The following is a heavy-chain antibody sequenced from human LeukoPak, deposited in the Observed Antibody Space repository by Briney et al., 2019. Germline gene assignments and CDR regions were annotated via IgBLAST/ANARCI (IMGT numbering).Heavy chain of an antibody. Sequence: SQTLSLTCTFSGGSISSGGYYWSWIRQHPGKGLEWIGYIYYSGSTYYNPSLKSRVTISVDTSKNQFSLKLSSVTAADTAVYYCARDRHGRYGMDVWGQGTTVTVSS. V-gene: IGHV4-31*03. CDR3: ARDRHGRYGMDV. CDR1: GGSISSGGYY. CDR2: IYYSGST. J-gene: IGHJ6*02. D-gene: IGHD2-2*01.